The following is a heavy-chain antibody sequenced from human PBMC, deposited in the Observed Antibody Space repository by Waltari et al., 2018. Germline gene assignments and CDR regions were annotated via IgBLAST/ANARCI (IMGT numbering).Heavy chain of an antibody. D-gene: IGHD3-10*01. J-gene: IGHJ4*02. Sequence: EVQLVESGGGLVQPGGSLRLPCAASGFPFSSYEMNWVRQAPGKGLEWVSYISSGGTNMFYAESVKGRFTISRDNAKNSLYLHMNSLRVEDTAVYYCARERSVTGKGNLDYWGQGTLVTVSS. CDR2: ISSGGTNM. CDR3: ARERSVTGKGNLDY. V-gene: IGHV3-48*03. CDR1: GFPFSSYE.